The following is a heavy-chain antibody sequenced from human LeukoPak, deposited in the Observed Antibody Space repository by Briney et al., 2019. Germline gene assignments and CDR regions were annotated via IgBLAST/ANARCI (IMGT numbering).Heavy chain of an antibody. V-gene: IGHV4-34*01. CDR2: INHSGDT. CDR1: TGSFSDYW. D-gene: IGHD4-11*01. CDR3: ARGSYSEYSPGYFDL. Sequence: SETLSLTRAVYTGSFSDYWWTCIRQSPGKGLGWIGEINHSGDTNYNPSLKRSLTMSVATSKNQFSLTLSSVTAADTAVYYCARGSYSEYSPGYFDLWGGGALVTVSS. J-gene: IGHJ2*01.